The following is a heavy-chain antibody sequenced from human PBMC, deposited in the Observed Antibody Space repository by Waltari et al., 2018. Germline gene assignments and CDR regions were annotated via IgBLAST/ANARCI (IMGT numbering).Heavy chain of an antibody. D-gene: IGHD6-19*01. Sequence: EVQLVDSGGGLVHRGGSLRLSCVASGFAVSNKYIHWVRQAPVKGLEWVAVMYGGGNSFYADSVRGRFTISRDHSKNTLYLQMNSLRVEDTAVYYCVTSPGGWLYFDDWGQGALVTDSS. V-gene: IGHV3-66*01. CDR2: MYGGGNS. CDR1: GFAVSNKY. J-gene: IGHJ4*02. CDR3: VTSPGGWLYFDD.